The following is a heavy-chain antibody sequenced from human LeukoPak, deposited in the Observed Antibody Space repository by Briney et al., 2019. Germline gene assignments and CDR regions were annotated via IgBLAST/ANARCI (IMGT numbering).Heavy chain of an antibody. CDR3: AKDRSIGTYYTFDH. J-gene: IGHJ4*02. CDR1: GFTFSRYW. CDR2: ISASAAMT. Sequence: GGSLRLSCVASGFTFSRYWMTWVRQAPGKGLEWVSSISASAAMTYYADSVRGRFTVSRDNSNNTLYLQMSSLTAADTAVYYCAKDRSIGTYYTFDHWGQGTLVTVSS. V-gene: IGHV3-23*01. D-gene: IGHD1-26*01.